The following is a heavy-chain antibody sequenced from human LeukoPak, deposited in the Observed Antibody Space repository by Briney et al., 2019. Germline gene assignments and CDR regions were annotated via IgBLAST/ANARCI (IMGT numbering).Heavy chain of an antibody. Sequence: SETLSLTCTVSGGSISSSSYYWGWIRQPPGKGLEWIGSIYYSGSTYYNPSLKSRVTISVDTSKNQFSLKLSSVIAADTAVYYCARPPSRYSSSPGAFDIWGQGTMVTVSS. CDR2: IYYSGST. D-gene: IGHD6-6*01. CDR1: GGSISSSSYY. J-gene: IGHJ3*02. V-gene: IGHV4-39*01. CDR3: ARPPSRYSSSPGAFDI.